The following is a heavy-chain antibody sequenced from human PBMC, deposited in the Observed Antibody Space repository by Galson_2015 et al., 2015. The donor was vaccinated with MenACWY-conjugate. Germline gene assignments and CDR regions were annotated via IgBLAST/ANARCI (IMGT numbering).Heavy chain of an antibody. CDR1: GGSISSRSSY. Sequence: ETLSLTCSVAGGSISSRSSYWGWIRQPPGKGLEWIGTTYHSGTAYYNPSLKSRVTMSVDTSKNQFLLKLTSVTAADTAVYYCAREVVEAARRSYQFYYRGMDVWGQGTTVMVSS. D-gene: IGHD2-15*01. V-gene: IGHV4-39*07. CDR2: TYHSGTA. J-gene: IGHJ6*02. CDR3: AREVVEAARRSYQFYYRGMDV.